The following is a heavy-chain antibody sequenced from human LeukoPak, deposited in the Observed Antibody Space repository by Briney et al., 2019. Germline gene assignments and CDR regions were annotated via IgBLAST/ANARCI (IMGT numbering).Heavy chain of an antibody. CDR2: IYYSGST. J-gene: IGHJ4*02. CDR1: GGSISSSSYY. Sequence: SETLSLTCTVSGGSISSSSYYWGWIRQPPGKGLEWIGSIYYSGSTYYNPSLKSRVTISVDTSKNQFSLKLSSVTAADTAVYYCARASGWYCDYFDYWGQGTLVTVSS. V-gene: IGHV4-39*07. CDR3: ARASGWYCDYFDY. D-gene: IGHD6-19*01.